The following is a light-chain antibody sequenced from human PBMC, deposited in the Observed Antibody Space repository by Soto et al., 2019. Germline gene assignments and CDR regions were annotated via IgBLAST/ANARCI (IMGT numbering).Light chain of an antibody. CDR3: QQYYSYST. CDR1: QSMTAW. CDR2: KSS. J-gene: IGKJ1*01. V-gene: IGKV1-5*03. Sequence: DIQMTQSPSTLSASVGHRVTITCRASQSMTAWLAWYQQKPGKAPKLLIYKSSNLQSGVPSRFSGSGSGTEFPLTISSLQPDDFATYYCQQYYSYSTFGQGPKVEVK.